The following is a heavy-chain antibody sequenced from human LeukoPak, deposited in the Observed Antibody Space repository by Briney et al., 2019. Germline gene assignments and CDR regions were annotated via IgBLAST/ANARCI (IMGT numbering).Heavy chain of an antibody. V-gene: IGHV3-23*01. CDR2: ISGSGGST. CDR1: GFTFSSYA. D-gene: IGHD3-10*01. Sequence: PGGPLRLSCAASGFTFSSYAMSWVRQAPGKGLEWVSAISGSGGSTYYADSVKGRFTISRDNSKNTLYLQMNSLRAEDTAVYYCAKDEKPFMVRGSLGMDVWGQGTTVTVSS. CDR3: AKDEKPFMVRGSLGMDV. J-gene: IGHJ6*02.